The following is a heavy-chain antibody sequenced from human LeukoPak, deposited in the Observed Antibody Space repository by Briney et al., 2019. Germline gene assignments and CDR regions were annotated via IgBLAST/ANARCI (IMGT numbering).Heavy chain of an antibody. Sequence: SQTLSLTCTVSGGSISSGGYYWSWIRQPAGKGLEWIGRIYTSGSTNYNPSLKSRVTISVDTSKNQFSLKLSSVTAADTAVYYCARERGYCSSTSCHFDYWGQGTLVTVSS. D-gene: IGHD2-2*01. CDR2: IYTSGST. CDR3: ARERGYCSSTSCHFDY. V-gene: IGHV4-61*02. J-gene: IGHJ4*02. CDR1: GGSISSGGYY.